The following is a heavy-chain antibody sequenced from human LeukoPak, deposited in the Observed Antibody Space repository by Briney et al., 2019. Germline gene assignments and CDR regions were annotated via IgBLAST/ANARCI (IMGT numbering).Heavy chain of an antibody. CDR3: ARGGGPYYFDY. CDR2: INHSGST. CDR1: GGSFSGYY. J-gene: IGHJ4*02. D-gene: IGHD3-10*01. V-gene: IGHV4-34*01. Sequence: SETLSLTCAVYGGSFSGYYWSWIRQPPGKGLEWIGEINHSGSTNYNPSLKSRVTISVDTSKNQFSLKLSSVTAADTAVYYCARGGGPYYFDYWGQGTLVTVSS.